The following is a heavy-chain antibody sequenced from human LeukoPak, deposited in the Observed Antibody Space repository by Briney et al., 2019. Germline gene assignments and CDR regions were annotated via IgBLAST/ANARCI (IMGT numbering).Heavy chain of an antibody. V-gene: IGHV4-34*01. CDR2: INHSGST. Sequence: SETLSLTCAVYGGSFSGYYWSWIRQPPGKGLEWIGEINHSGSTNYNPSLKSRVTISVDTSKNQFSLKLSSVTAADTAVYYCARHKRWLQLRRGFDPWGQGTLVTVSS. D-gene: IGHD5-24*01. J-gene: IGHJ5*02. CDR3: ARHKRWLQLRRGFDP. CDR1: GGSFSGYY.